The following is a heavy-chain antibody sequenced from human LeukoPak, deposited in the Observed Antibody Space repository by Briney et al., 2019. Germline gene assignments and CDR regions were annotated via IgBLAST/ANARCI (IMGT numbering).Heavy chain of an antibody. Sequence: GGSLRLSCAASGFTFSNAWMSWVRQAPGKGLEWVSVIYSGGSTYYADSVKGRFTISRDNSKNTLYLQMNSLRAEDTAVYYCARVGERLAGTPPYYFDYWGQGTLVTVSS. CDR1: GFTFSNAW. D-gene: IGHD6-19*01. CDR3: ARVGERLAGTPPYYFDY. CDR2: IYSGGST. V-gene: IGHV3-66*01. J-gene: IGHJ4*02.